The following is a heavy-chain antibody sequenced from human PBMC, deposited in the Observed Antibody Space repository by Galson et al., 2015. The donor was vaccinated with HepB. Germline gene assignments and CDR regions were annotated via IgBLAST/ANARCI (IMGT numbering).Heavy chain of an antibody. J-gene: IGHJ4*02. CDR3: ASGIALRPSFDY. CDR2: IIHIFGIT. CDR1: GGTFSSCG. Sequence: SVKVSCKASGGTFSSCGISWVRQAPGQGLEWMGGIIHIFGITNYAQKFQGRVTITADGSTSTAYMELSSLRSEDTAVYYCASGIALRPSFDYWGQGTLVTVSS. V-gene: IGHV1-69*13. D-gene: IGHD6-6*01.